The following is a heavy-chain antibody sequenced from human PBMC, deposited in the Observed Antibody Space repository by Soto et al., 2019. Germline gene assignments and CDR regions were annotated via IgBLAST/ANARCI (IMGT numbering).Heavy chain of an antibody. V-gene: IGHV4-39*01. CDR3: ARRRIAVAGGLNWFDP. D-gene: IGHD6-19*01. Sequence: SETLSLTCTVSGGSISSSSYYWGWIRQPPGKGLEWIGSIYYSGSTYYNPSLKSRVTISVDTSKNQFSLKLSSVTAADTAVYYCARRRIAVAGGLNWFDPWGQGTLVTVSS. CDR1: GGSISSSSYY. CDR2: IYYSGST. J-gene: IGHJ5*02.